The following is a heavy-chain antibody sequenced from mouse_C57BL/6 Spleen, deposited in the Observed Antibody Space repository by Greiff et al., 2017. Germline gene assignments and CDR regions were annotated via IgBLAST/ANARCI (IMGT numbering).Heavy chain of an antibody. CDR1: GFSLTSYA. V-gene: IGHV2-9-1*01. Sequence: VQLKESGPGLVAPSQSLSITCTVSGFSLTSYAISWVRQPPGKGLEWLGVIWTGGGTNYNSALNARLSISTDNSKSQVFLKMISLQTDDTARYYCARRGYGSSQGFAYWGKGTLVTVSA. J-gene: IGHJ3*01. D-gene: IGHD1-1*01. CDR2: IWTGGGT. CDR3: ARRGYGSSQGFAY.